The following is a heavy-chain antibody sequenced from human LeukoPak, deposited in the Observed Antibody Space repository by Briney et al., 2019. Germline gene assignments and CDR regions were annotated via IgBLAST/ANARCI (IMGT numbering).Heavy chain of an antibody. Sequence: GGSLRLSCVGSGFTFSSYGMKWVRQAPGKGLEWVASINASGGTYYADSVKGRFTISRDNSKNTLYLQMNSLRAEDTAVYYCAKDAPVNIVVVPAANSWDQGTLVTVSS. CDR3: AKDAPVNIVVVPAANS. CDR2: INASGGT. CDR1: GFTFSSYG. J-gene: IGHJ4*02. D-gene: IGHD2-2*01. V-gene: IGHV3-23*01.